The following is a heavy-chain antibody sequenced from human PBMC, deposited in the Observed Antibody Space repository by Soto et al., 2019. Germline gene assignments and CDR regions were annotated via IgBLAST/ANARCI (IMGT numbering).Heavy chain of an antibody. Sequence: SETLSLTCTVSGGSIRNVYWSWIRQAPGKGLEWIGFINHSGSTNYNPSLKSRVTISVDTSKNQFSLKLSSVTAADTAVYYCARGRPRLFDYWGQGTLVTVSS. CDR1: GGSIRNVY. J-gene: IGHJ4*02. CDR3: ARGRPRLFDY. CDR2: INHSGST. V-gene: IGHV4-59*12.